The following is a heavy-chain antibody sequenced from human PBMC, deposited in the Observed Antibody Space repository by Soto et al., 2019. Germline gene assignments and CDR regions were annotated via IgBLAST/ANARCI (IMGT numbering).Heavy chain of an antibody. CDR3: ARVVMGDYFDY. V-gene: IGHV4-30-2*01. Sequence: KSSETLSLTCAVSGGSISSGGYSWSWIRQPPGKGLEWIGYIYHSGSTYYNPSLKSRVTISVDRSKNQFSLKLSSVTAADTAVYYCARVVMGDYFDYWGQGTLVTGSS. D-gene: IGHD3-22*01. J-gene: IGHJ4*02. CDR2: IYHSGST. CDR1: GGSISSGGYS.